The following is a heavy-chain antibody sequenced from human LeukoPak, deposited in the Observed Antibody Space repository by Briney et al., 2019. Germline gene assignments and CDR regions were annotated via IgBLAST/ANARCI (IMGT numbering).Heavy chain of an antibody. CDR2: TNSDGSST. V-gene: IGHV3-74*01. Sequence: GGSLRLSCVASGFTFSSYWMHWVRQAPGKGLVWISRTNSDGSSTSYADSVKGRFTISRDNAKNTLYLQMNSLRAEDTAVYYCARDPTMIVVVPLYFDYWGQGTLVTVSS. D-gene: IGHD3-22*01. CDR3: ARDPTMIVVVPLYFDY. J-gene: IGHJ4*02. CDR1: GFTFSSYW.